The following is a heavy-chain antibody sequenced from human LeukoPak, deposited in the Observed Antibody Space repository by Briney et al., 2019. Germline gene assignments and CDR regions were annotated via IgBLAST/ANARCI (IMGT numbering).Heavy chain of an antibody. CDR2: ISAYNGNT. CDR1: GYTFTSYG. Sequence: ASVKVSCEASGYTFTSYGISWVRQAPGQGLEWMGWISAYNGNTNYAQKLQGRVTMTTDTSTSTAYMELRSLRSDDTAVYYCARWSPDPLYGGSGYFDLWGRGTLVTVSS. D-gene: IGHD4-23*01. J-gene: IGHJ2*01. V-gene: IGHV1-18*01. CDR3: ARWSPDPLYGGSGYFDL.